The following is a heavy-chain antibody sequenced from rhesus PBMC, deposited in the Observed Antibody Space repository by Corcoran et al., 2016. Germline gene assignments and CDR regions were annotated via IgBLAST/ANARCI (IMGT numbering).Heavy chain of an antibody. Sequence: QLRLQESGPGLVKPSETLSLTCEVSGGSISTSWWTWIRQSSGRKFEWIGRILPSKGYTHYNPPLGSRVTISIDTSKNQFSLKLTSMTAADTAVYYCGRPGYDNDFWGQGILVTVSS. V-gene: IGHV4-173*01. D-gene: IGHD2-2*01. CDR3: GRPGYDNDF. CDR1: GGSISTSW. J-gene: IGHJ4*01. CDR2: ILPSKGYT.